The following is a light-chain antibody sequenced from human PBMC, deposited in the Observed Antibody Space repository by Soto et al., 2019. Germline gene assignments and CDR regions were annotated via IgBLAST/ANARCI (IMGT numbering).Light chain of an antibody. V-gene: IGKV3-15*01. Sequence: THAPSTLSFSTFDIVTLYLRASQSVSILLAWYQQKPGQAPRLLIHGATTRATGIPARFSGSGSGTEFTLTISSLQSEDFAVYYCQQYNNWPQKLGEGTKVDIK. CDR1: QSVSIL. CDR3: QQYNNWPQK. J-gene: IGKJ1*01. CDR2: GAT.